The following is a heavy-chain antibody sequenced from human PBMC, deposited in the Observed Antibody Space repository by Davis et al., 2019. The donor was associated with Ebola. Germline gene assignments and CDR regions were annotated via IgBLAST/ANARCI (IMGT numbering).Heavy chain of an antibody. V-gene: IGHV2-5*02. CDR2: IYWDDDK. D-gene: IGHD4-17*01. CDR1: GFSLSTSGVG. J-gene: IGHJ6*02. CDR3: AHSPLDHYGDLYYYYGMDV. Sequence: SGPTLVKPTQTLTLTCTFSGFSLSTSGVGVGWIRQPPGKALEWLALIYWDDDKRYSPSLKSRLTITKDTSKNQVVLTMTNMDPVDTATYYCAHSPLDHYGDLYYYYGMDVWGQGTTVTVSS.